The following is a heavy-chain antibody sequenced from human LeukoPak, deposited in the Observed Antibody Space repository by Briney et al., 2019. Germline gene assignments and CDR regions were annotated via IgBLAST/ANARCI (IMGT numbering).Heavy chain of an antibody. D-gene: IGHD6-19*01. CDR1: GFTFSNYA. J-gene: IGHJ4*02. Sequence: PGGSLRLSCAASGFTFSNYAISWVRQAPGKGLDWVSTIGGSGAKTFYADSGKGRFTISRDNSQNTVHLQMNALGAEDTAVYYCTKDPGLFTRGWDGNFWGQGTQVTVSS. CDR3: TKDPGLFTRGWDGNF. CDR2: IGGSGAKT. V-gene: IGHV3-23*01.